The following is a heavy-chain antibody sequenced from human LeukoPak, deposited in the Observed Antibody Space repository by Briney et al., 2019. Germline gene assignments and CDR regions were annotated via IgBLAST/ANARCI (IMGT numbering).Heavy chain of an antibody. CDR3: AKGRAVSAEDFDY. CDR1: GFTFRNYG. CDR2: IWYDGSNK. Sequence: PGGSLRLSCAASGFTFRNYGMDWVRQAPGKGLEWVALIWYDGSNKYYADSVKGRFTISRDNSNNTLYLQISSLRPEDTAMYYCAKGRAVSAEDFDYWGQGTLITVSS. V-gene: IGHV3-33*06. J-gene: IGHJ4*02. D-gene: IGHD6-13*01.